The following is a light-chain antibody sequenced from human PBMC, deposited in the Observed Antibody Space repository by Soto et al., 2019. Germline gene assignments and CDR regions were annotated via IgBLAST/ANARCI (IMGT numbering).Light chain of an antibody. Sequence: QSALTQPASVSGSPGQSITISCTGTSSDVGAYNYVSWHQQHPGKAPXLLIYXVSNRPSXXXXXXXXXXXXXXXXXXXXGXQAEDEADYYCNSYRGGWSLVFGGGTQLTVL. CDR2: XVS. CDR3: NSYRGGWSLV. J-gene: IGLJ2*01. CDR1: SSDVGAYNY. V-gene: IGLV2-14*01.